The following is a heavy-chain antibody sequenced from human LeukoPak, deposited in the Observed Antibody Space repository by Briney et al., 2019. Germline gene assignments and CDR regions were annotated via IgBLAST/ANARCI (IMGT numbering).Heavy chain of an antibody. CDR3: ATLGGYSSNNWFDP. CDR2: INHSGST. D-gene: IGHD6-13*01. V-gene: IGHV4-34*01. Sequence: SETLSLTCAVYGGSFSGYYWSWIRQPPGKGLEWIGEINHSGSTNYNPALKSRVTISVDTSKNQFSLKLSSVTAADTAVYYCATLGGYSSNNWFDPWGQGTLVTVSS. CDR1: GGSFSGYY. J-gene: IGHJ5*02.